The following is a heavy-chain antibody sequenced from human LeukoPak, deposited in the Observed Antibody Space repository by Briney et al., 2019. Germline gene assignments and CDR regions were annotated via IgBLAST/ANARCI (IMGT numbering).Heavy chain of an antibody. J-gene: IGHJ6*02. CDR3: ARGPDIVVVPAALYGMDV. CDR2: INPSGGST. CDR1: GYTFTSYY. Sequence: GASVRVSCKASGYTFTSYYMHWVRQAPGQGLEWMGIINPSGGSTSYAQKFQGRVTMTRDTSTSTDYMELSSLRSEDTAVYYCARGPDIVVVPAALYGMDVWGQGTTVTVSS. V-gene: IGHV1-46*01. D-gene: IGHD2-2*01.